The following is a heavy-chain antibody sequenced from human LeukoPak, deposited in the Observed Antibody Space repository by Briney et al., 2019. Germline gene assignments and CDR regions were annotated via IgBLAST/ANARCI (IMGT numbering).Heavy chain of an antibody. CDR1: GFIVSTNY. D-gene: IGHD5-12*01. Sequence: GGSLRLSCAASGFIVSTNYMSWVRQASGKGLEWVSTIYSGGNTYYADSVKGRFAISRDNSKNTLYLQMNSLRAEDTAVYYCARGYSGYDYYYYYGMDVWGQGTTVTVSS. V-gene: IGHV3-53*01. CDR2: IYSGGNT. CDR3: ARGYSGYDYYYYYGMDV. J-gene: IGHJ6*02.